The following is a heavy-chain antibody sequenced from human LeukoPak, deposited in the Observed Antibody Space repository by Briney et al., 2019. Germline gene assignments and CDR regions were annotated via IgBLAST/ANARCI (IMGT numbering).Heavy chain of an antibody. CDR2: INPSGGST. J-gene: IGHJ4*02. Sequence: ASVKVSCKVSGYTLTELSMHWVRQAPGQGLEWMGIINPSGGSTSYAQKLQGRVTMTRDTSTSTVYMELSSLRSEDTAVYYCARAYDFPDYWGQGTLVTVSS. CDR3: ARAYDFPDY. V-gene: IGHV1-46*01. CDR1: GYTLTELS. D-gene: IGHD3-3*01.